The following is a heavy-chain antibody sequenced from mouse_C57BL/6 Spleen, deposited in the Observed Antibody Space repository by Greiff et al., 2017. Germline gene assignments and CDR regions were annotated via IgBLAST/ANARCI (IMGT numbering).Heavy chain of an antibody. V-gene: IGHV1-26*01. Sequence: VQLHQSGPELVKPGASVKISCKASGYTFTDYYMNWVKQSHGKSLEWIGDINPNNGGTSYNQKFKGKATLTVDKSSSTAYMELRSLTSEDSAVYYCARWGNDFDYWGQGTTLTVSS. J-gene: IGHJ2*01. CDR2: INPNNGGT. CDR1: GYTFTDYY. D-gene: IGHD2-1*01. CDR3: ARWGNDFDY.